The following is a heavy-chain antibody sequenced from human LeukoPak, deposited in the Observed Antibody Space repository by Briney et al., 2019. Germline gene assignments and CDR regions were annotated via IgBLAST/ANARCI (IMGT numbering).Heavy chain of an antibody. Sequence: PSQTLSLTCAVSGVSISYHIYDWDWIRQPPGKGLEWSGTVYYTGHTYYNPSLKSRVAISVDTSKTQLSLQLPSMPAADTAVYYCASLRAMAGHRGGFDFWGRGTKVTVSS. D-gene: IGHD6-19*01. CDR2: VYYTGHT. CDR3: ASLRAMAGHRGGFDF. V-gene: IGHV4-39*07. J-gene: IGHJ3*01. CDR1: GVSISYHIYD.